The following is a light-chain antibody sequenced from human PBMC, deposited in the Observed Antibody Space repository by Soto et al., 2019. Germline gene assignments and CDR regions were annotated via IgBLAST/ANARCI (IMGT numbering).Light chain of an antibody. V-gene: IGKV3-20*01. Sequence: EIVLTQSPGTLSLSPGERATLSCRASQSVSSSYLARYQQKPGQAPRLLIYGASSRATGIPDRFSGSGSGTDFTLTISRLEPEDFAVYYCQQYGSSPVFGQGTKLEIK. CDR3: QQYGSSPV. J-gene: IGKJ2*01. CDR2: GAS. CDR1: QSVSSSY.